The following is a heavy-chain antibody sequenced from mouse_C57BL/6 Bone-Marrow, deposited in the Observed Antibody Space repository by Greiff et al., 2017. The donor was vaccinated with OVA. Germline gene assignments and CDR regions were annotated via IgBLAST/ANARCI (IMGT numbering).Heavy chain of an antibody. V-gene: IGHV14-3*01. CDR3: ADYGTWYFDV. CDR2: IDPANGNT. Sequence: VQLQQSVAALVRPGASVKLSCTASGFHIKNTYMHWVQQRPYQGLAWIGRIDPANGNTTSAPKFQGTATITADTSSNTAYLQLSSLTSEDTAIYYCADYGTWYFDVWGTGTTVTVSS. CDR1: GFHIKNTY. J-gene: IGHJ1*03. D-gene: IGHD1-2*01.